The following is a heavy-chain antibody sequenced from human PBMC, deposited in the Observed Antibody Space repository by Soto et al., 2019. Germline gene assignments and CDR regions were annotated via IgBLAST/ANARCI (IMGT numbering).Heavy chain of an antibody. V-gene: IGHV4-30-4*01. Sequence: PSETLSLTCTVSGGSISSSSYYWSWIRQPPGKGLEWIGYIYYSGSTYYNPSLKSRVTISVDTSKNQFSLKLSSVTAADTAVYYCAREEYSSSGVYFDYWGQGTLVTVSS. CDR1: GGSISSSSYY. D-gene: IGHD6-6*01. CDR2: IYYSGST. J-gene: IGHJ4*02. CDR3: AREEYSSSGVYFDY.